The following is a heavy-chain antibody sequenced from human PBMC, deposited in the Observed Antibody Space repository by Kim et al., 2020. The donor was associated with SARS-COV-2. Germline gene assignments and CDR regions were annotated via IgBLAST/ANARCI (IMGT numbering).Heavy chain of an antibody. V-gene: IGHV3-33*01. CDR1: GFIFSSYG. CDR2: IWYDGSNQ. CDR3: ARGRDQQLVLGWFDP. J-gene: IGHJ5*02. D-gene: IGHD1-7*01. Sequence: GGSLRLSCAASGFIFSSYGMHWVRQAPGKGLEWVAVIWYDGSNQYYADSVKGRFTIYRDNSKNTLYLQMNSLRTEDTAVYYCARGRDQQLVLGWFDPWGQGTLVTVSS.